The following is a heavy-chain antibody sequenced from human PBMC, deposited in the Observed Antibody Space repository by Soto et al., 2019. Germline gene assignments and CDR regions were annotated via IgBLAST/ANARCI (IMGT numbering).Heavy chain of an antibody. Sequence: EVQLVESGGALVQPGGSLRLSCAASGFTLSTYWMHWVRQAPGKGLVWVSRINPDASTTNYADSVKGRFTISRDNAENMLYLQMDSLRAEDTAVYYCGRGGLEMADYWGQGTLVTVSS. D-gene: IGHD3-3*01. V-gene: IGHV3-74*01. CDR2: INPDASTT. CDR1: GFTLSTYW. CDR3: GRGGLEMADY. J-gene: IGHJ4*02.